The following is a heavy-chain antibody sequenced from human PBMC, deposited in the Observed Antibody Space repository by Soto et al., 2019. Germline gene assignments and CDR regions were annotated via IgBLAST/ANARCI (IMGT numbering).Heavy chain of an antibody. CDR2: MEPSTGRT. J-gene: IGHJ6*02. D-gene: IGHD6-19*01. CDR1: GYSFTSLD. V-gene: IGHV1-8*01. CDR3: ARDVKQWRLSHGMDV. Sequence: QVQLVQSGAEVREPGASVKVSCKASGYSFTSLDINWVRQTAGQGLEWMGWMEPSTGRTGYAQKFQGRVTMTRDTSINTAYMELTTLTSDDTAFYYCARDVKQWRLSHGMDVWGQGTTVTVSS.